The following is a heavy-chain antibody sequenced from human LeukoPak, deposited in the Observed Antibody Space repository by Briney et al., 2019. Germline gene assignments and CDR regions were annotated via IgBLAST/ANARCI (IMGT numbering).Heavy chain of an antibody. J-gene: IGHJ4*02. D-gene: IGHD3-10*01. V-gene: IGHV3-66*01. Sequence: PGGSLRLSCAASGFTVSSNYMSWVRQAPGKGLEWVSVIYSGGSTYYADSVKGRFTISRDNSKNTLYLQMNSLRAEDTAVYYCAREADGGGRVLDYWGQGTLVTVSS. CDR2: IYSGGST. CDR3: AREADGGGRVLDY. CDR1: GFTVSSNY.